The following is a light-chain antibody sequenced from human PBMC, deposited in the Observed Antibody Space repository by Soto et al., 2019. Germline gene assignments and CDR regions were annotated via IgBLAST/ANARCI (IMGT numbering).Light chain of an antibody. J-gene: IGKJ4*01. CDR3: QKYNSAPLT. Sequence: DMQMTQSPSSLSASVGDRVTITCRASHGIRNYLAWYQQKPGKVPKLLIYAASTLQSGVPSRFSGSGSGTDFTLTISSLQPEDVATYYCQKYNSAPLTFGGGTKVEIK. CDR2: AAS. CDR1: HGIRNY. V-gene: IGKV1-27*01.